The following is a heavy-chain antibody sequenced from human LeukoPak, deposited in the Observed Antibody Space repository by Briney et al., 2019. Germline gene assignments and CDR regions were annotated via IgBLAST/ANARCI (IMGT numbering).Heavy chain of an antibody. V-gene: IGHV1-69*10. D-gene: IGHD2-21*02. CDR1: GGTFSSYA. CDR3: ASRLYCGGDCSRLEYYYYYMDV. CDR2: IIPILGTA. J-gene: IGHJ6*03. Sequence: ASVKVSCKASGGTFSSYAISWVRQAPGQGLEWMGGIIPILGTANYAQKFQGRVTITADKSTSTAYMELSSLRSEDTAVYYCASRLYCGGDCSRLEYYYYYMDVWGKGTTVTVSS.